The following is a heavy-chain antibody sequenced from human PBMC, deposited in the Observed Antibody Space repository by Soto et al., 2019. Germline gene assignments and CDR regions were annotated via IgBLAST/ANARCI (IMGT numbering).Heavy chain of an antibody. CDR3: ARDRITIFGVARFYYYYGMDV. J-gene: IGHJ6*02. CDR2: INPNSGGT. D-gene: IGHD3-3*01. V-gene: IGHV1-2*04. CDR1: GYTFTGYY. Sequence: ASVKVSCKASGYTFTGYYMHWVRQAPGQGLEWMGWINPNSGGTNYAQKFQGWVTMTRDTSISTAYMELSRLRSDDTAVYYCARDRITIFGVARFYYYYGMDVWGQGTTVTVSS.